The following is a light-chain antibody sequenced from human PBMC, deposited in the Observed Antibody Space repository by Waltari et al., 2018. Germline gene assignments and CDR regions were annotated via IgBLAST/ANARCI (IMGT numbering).Light chain of an antibody. CDR1: QSVANY. CDR2: DVS. J-gene: IGKJ4*01. V-gene: IGKV3-11*01. CDR3: QQRNKWPVT. Sequence: DIVLTQSPATLSLSPGERATLSCRASQSVANYLAWYQQHPGQAPRLLIYDVSKRATDIPARFSGSGFATDFTLTISDLKPEDIAVYYCQQRNKWPVTFGGGTKVEIK.